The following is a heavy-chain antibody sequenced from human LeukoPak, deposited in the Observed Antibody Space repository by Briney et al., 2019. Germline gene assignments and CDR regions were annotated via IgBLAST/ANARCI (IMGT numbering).Heavy chain of an antibody. CDR3: ARLGAGPTYYDFWSGYSSFYFDY. D-gene: IGHD3-3*01. Sequence: SETLSLTCSVATGSVNSGVYYWGWVRQPPGKGLERIGSIHSRGNSYCNPSLKSRVTLSVDTSKNQFSLKLSSVTAADRAVYYCARLGAGPTYYDFWSGYSSFYFDYWGQGTLVTVSS. J-gene: IGHJ4*02. CDR1: TGSVNSGVYY. V-gene: IGHV4-39*01. CDR2: IHSRGNS.